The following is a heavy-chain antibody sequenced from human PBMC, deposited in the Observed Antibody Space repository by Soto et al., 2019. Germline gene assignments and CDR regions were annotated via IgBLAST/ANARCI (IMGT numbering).Heavy chain of an antibody. CDR2: VHHSWGS. D-gene: IGHD3-10*01. CDR1: GGSISSYY. V-gene: IGHV4-59*08. CDR3: ARRYGWLYFDY. Sequence: SETLSLTCTVSGGSISSYYWSWFRQSPGKRMEWIGYVHHSWGSSYNPSLNSRVTISVDTSKNQFSLTVTSVTAADTALYYCARRYGWLYFDYWGQGSLVTVSS. J-gene: IGHJ4*02.